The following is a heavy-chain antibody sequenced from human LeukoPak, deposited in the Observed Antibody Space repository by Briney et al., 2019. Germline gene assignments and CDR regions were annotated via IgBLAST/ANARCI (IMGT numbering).Heavy chain of an antibody. CDR1: GFTFSNAW. Sequence: GGSLRLSCAASGFTFSNAWMSWVRQAPGKGLEWVGRIKSKTDGGTTDYAAPVKGRFTISRDDSKSTLYLQMNSLKTEDTAVYYCTSDSSGWWGYFDYWGQGTLVTVSS. V-gene: IGHV3-15*01. J-gene: IGHJ4*02. CDR2: IKSKTDGGTT. CDR3: TSDSSGWWGYFDY. D-gene: IGHD6-19*01.